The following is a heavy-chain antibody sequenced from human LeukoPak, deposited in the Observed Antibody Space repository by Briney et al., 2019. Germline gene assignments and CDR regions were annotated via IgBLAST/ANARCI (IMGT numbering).Heavy chain of an antibody. V-gene: IGHV3-13*01. D-gene: IGHD4-17*01. CDR2: IGTAGDT. J-gene: IGHJ4*02. Sequence: GGSLRLSCAASGFTFSSYEMHWVRQATGKGLEWVSAIGTAGDTYYPGSVKGRFTISRENAKNSLYLQMNSLRAGDTAVYYCARAKGDYLFDYWGQGTLVTVSS. CDR3: ARAKGDYLFDY. CDR1: GFTFSSYE.